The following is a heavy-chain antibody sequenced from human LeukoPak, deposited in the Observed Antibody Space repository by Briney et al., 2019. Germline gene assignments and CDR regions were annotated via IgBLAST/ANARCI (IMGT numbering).Heavy chain of an antibody. J-gene: IGHJ4*02. CDR2: FDPEDGET. Sequence: PAASVKVSCKASGGTFSSYAISWVRQAPGQGLEWMGGFDPEDGETIYAQKFQGRVTMTEDTSTDTAYMELSSLRSEDTAVYYCATDVPTGVDSRYLDYWGQGTLVTVSS. CDR1: GGTFSSYA. CDR3: ATDVPTGVDSRYLDY. V-gene: IGHV1-24*01. D-gene: IGHD5-12*01.